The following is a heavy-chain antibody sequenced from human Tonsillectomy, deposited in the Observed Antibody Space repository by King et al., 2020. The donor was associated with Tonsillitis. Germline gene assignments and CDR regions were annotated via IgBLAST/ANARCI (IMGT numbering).Heavy chain of an antibody. CDR1: GFSLSTSAMR. Sequence: VTLKESGPALVKPTQTLTLTCTFSGFSLSTSAMRVSWIRQPPGKALEWLARIDWDDDKFYSTSLKTRLTISKDTSKNQVVLKMTNMDPVDTATYYCARISVSGYSFDYWGQGTLVTVSS. J-gene: IGHJ4*02. CDR2: IDWDDDK. D-gene: IGHD5-18*01. CDR3: ARISVSGYSFDY. V-gene: IGHV2-70*04.